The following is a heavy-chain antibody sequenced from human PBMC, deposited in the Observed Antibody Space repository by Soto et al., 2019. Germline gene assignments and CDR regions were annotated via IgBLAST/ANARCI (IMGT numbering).Heavy chain of an antibody. V-gene: IGHV4-34*01. CDR1: GGSFSGYY. Sequence: SETLSLTCAVYGGSFSGYYWSWIRQPPGKGLEWIGEINHSGSTNYNPSLKSRVTISVDTSKNQFSLKLSSVTAADTAVYYCARVTNYYYYYMDVWGKGTTVTVSS. CDR3: ARVTNYYYYYMDV. J-gene: IGHJ6*03. CDR2: INHSGST. D-gene: IGHD4-17*01.